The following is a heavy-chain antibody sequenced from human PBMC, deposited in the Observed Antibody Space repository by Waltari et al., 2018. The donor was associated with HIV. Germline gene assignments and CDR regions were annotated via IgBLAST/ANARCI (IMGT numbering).Heavy chain of an antibody. J-gene: IGHJ4*02. CDR3: VRAAIYSRGCFDY. CDR1: GDTFTSYD. D-gene: IGHD6-19*01. CDR2: MNPNSGDT. V-gene: IGHV1-8*01. Sequence: QVQLVQSGAEVKKPGASVKVSCKAAGDTFTSYDINWVRRATGQGLEWMGWMNPNSGDTGYAQKFQGRITMTSNTSISTVYMELSSLTSEETAVYYCVRAAIYSRGCFDYWGQGTLVTVSS.